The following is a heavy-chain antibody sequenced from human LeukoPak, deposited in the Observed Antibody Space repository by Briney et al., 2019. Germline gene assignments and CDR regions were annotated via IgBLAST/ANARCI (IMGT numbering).Heavy chain of an antibody. CDR1: GYTFTSYY. J-gene: IGHJ1*01. D-gene: IGHD6-19*01. CDR3: ARVIAVAGTRYFQH. Sequence: ASVKVSCKASGYTFTSYYMHWVRQAPGQGLEWMGIINPSGGSTSYAQKFQGRVTMTRDTSISTAYMELSRLRSDDTDVYYCARVIAVAGTRYFQHWGQGTLVTVSS. CDR2: INPSGGST. V-gene: IGHV1-46*01.